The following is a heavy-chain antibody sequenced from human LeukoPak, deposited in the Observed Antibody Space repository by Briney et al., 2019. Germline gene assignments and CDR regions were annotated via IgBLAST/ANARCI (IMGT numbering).Heavy chain of an antibody. V-gene: IGHV4-4*07. CDR2: IHTSGTT. CDR1: GGSSSNYF. D-gene: IGHD1-14*01. J-gene: IGHJ4*02. Sequence: NPSETLSLTCTVSGGSSSNYFCTWLRQSAGAGLECIGRIHTSGTTYYNPSLKSRVSMSVDTSKNEFSLRLNSVTAADTAVYYCARDPAGHGRYFDYWGQGALVTVSS. CDR3: ARDPAGHGRYFDY.